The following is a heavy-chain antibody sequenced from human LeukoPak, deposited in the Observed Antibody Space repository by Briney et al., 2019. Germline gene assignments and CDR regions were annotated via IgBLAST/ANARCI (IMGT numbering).Heavy chain of an antibody. Sequence: SETLSLTCAVSGYSISSGYYWGWIRQPPGKGLEWIGSIYHSGSTYYNPSLKSRVTISVDTSKNQFSLKLSSVTAADTAVYYCARGMTYYYDSSGYYSPFDYWGQGTLVTVSS. J-gene: IGHJ4*02. CDR2: IYHSGST. CDR3: ARGMTYYYDSSGYYSPFDY. V-gene: IGHV4-38-2*01. D-gene: IGHD3-22*01. CDR1: GYSISSGYY.